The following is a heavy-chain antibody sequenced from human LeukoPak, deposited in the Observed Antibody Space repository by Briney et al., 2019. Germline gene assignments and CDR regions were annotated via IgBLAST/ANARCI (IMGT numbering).Heavy chain of an antibody. CDR1: GGSISSYY. CDR2: IYTSGST. CDR3: ARLGYCSGGSCYNAFDI. V-gene: IGHV4-4*07. D-gene: IGHD2-15*01. Sequence: SETLSLTCTVSGGSISSYYWSWIRQPAGKGLEWIGRIYTSGSTNYNPSLKSRVTMSVDTSKNQFSLKLSSVTAADTAVYYCARLGYCSGGSCYNAFDIWGQGTMVTVSS. J-gene: IGHJ3*02.